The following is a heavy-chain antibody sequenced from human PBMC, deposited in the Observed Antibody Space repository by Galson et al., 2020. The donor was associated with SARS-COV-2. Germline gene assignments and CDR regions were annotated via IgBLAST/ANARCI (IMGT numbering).Heavy chain of an antibody. V-gene: IGHV3-30*04. CDR3: ARALGGYEYFDY. Sequence: QLGESLKISCAASGFTFSSYAMHWVRQAPGKGLEWVAVISYDGSNKYYADSVKGRFTISRDNSKNTLYLQMNSLRAEGTAVYYCARALGGYEYFDYWGQGTLVTVSS. J-gene: IGHJ4*02. D-gene: IGHD3-16*01. CDR1: GFTFSSYA. CDR2: ISYDGSNK.